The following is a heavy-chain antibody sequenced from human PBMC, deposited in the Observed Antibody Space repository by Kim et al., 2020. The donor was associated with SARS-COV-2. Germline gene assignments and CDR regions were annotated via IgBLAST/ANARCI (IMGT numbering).Heavy chain of an antibody. CDR2: IYISGST. CDR3: ARNSAGPVAVAGPFFGFDC. D-gene: IGHD6-19*01. Sequence: SETLSLTCTVSGGSISSYYWSWIRQPAGKGLEWIGRIYISGSTNYNPSLKSRVTMSVDTSKNQFSLKLSSVTAADTAVYYCARNSAGPVAVAGPFFGFDCWGEGTLVTVSS. V-gene: IGHV4-4*07. J-gene: IGHJ4*02. CDR1: GGSISSYY.